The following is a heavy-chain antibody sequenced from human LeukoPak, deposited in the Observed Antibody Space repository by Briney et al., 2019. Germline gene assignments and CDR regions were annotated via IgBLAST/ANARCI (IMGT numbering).Heavy chain of an antibody. CDR2: IYYSGST. J-gene: IGHJ4*02. V-gene: IGHV4-39*01. Sequence: PSETLSLTCTVSGGSISSSSSYWGWIRQPPGKGLEWIGSIYYSGSTYYNPSLKSRVTISVDTSKNQFSLKLSSVTAADTAVYYCARSDCSSTSCYTSYWGQGTLVTASS. CDR3: ARSDCSSTSCYTSY. D-gene: IGHD2-2*02. CDR1: GGSISSSSSY.